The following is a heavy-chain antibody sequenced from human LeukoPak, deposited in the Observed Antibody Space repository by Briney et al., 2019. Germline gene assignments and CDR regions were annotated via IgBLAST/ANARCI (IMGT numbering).Heavy chain of an antibody. D-gene: IGHD6-13*01. J-gene: IGHJ4*02. CDR3: ARALHSSGWYVYFDY. CDR1: GFTFSDYY. Sequence: PGGSLRLSCAASGFTFSDYYMSWIRQAPGKGLEWVSYISSSGSTIYYADSVKGRFTISRDNAKNSLYLQMNSLRAEDTAVYYCARALHSSGWYVYFDYWGQGTLVTVSS. V-gene: IGHV3-11*01. CDR2: ISSSGSTI.